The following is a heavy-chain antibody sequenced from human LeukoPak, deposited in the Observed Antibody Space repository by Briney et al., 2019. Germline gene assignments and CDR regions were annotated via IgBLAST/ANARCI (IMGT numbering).Heavy chain of an antibody. CDR1: GGSISSSSYY. J-gene: IGHJ4*02. D-gene: IGHD7-27*01. V-gene: IGHV4-39*07. CDR3: ARGPVGNYSDY. CDR2: IYYSGST. Sequence: SETLSLTCTVSGGSISSSSYYWGWIRQPPGKGLEWIGSIYYSGSTYYNPSLKSRVTISVDTSKNQFSLKLSSVTAADTAVYYCARGPVGNYSDYWGQGTLVTVSS.